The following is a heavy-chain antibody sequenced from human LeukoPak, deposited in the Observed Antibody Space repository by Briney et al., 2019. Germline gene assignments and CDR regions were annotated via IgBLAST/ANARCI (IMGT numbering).Heavy chain of an antibody. V-gene: IGHV3-30*03. D-gene: IGHD4-23*01. CDR1: GFTFSSYG. CDR2: ISYDGSHE. CDR3: ARRAGGYSHPYDY. J-gene: IGHJ4*02. Sequence: GGSLRLSCAASGFTFSSYGIHWVRQAPGKGLEWVALISYDGSHEYYPASVKGRFTISRDNSKNTLYLQMNSLRAEDTAVYYCARRAGGYSHPYDYWGQGTLVTVSS.